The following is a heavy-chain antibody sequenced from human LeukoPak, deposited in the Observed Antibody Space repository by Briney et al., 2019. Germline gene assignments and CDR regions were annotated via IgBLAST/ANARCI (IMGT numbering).Heavy chain of an antibody. D-gene: IGHD5-24*01. CDR3: ARSWQQFSDY. CDR1: GGSISIYY. J-gene: IGHJ4*02. Sequence: SETLSLTCIVSGGSISIYYWSWIRQPPGKGLEWIGYIHYSGYTKYNPSLKSRVTISVDTSKNQLSLKLSSVTAADTAVYYCARSWQQFSDYWGQGTLVTVSS. V-gene: IGHV4-59*08. CDR2: IHYSGYT.